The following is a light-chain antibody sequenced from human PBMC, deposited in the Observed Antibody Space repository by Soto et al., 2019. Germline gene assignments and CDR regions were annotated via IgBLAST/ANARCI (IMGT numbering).Light chain of an antibody. Sequence: QAVVTQGPSFSVSPGGTVTLTCGLSSGSVSTSYYPSWYQQTPGQAPRTLIYSTNTRSSGVPDRFSGSILGNKAALTITGAQADDESDYYCVLYMGSGSVVFGGGTKVTVL. V-gene: IGLV8-61*01. J-gene: IGLJ2*01. CDR1: SGSVSTSYY. CDR3: VLYMGSGSVV. CDR2: STN.